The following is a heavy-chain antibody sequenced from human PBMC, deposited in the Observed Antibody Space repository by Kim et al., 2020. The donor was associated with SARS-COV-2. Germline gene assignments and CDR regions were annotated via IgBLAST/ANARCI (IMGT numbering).Heavy chain of an antibody. D-gene: IGHD3-9*01. Sequence: RVTISVDTSKNQFSLKLSSVTAADTAVYYCARHLPDYDILTGYYPDAFDIWGQGTMVTVSS. J-gene: IGHJ3*02. CDR3: ARHLPDYDILTGYYPDAFDI. V-gene: IGHV4-39*01.